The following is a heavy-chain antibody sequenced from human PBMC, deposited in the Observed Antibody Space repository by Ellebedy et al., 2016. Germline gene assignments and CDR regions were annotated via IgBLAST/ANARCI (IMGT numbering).Heavy chain of an antibody. Sequence: GESLKISCAASGFTVSSNYMSWVRQAPGKGLEWVSVIYSGGSTYYADSVKGRFTISRDNSKNTLYLQMNSLRAEDTAVYYCARAKASYYYGMDVWGQGTTVTVSS. CDR3: ARAKASYYYGMDV. D-gene: IGHD1-26*01. CDR1: GFTVSSNY. J-gene: IGHJ6*02. V-gene: IGHV3-66*01. CDR2: IYSGGST.